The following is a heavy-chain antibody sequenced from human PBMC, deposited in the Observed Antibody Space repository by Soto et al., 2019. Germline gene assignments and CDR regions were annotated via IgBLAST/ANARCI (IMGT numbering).Heavy chain of an antibody. Sequence: ASVKVSCKASGYTFTSYGISWVRQAPGQGLEWMGWISAYNGNTNYAQKLQGRVTMTTDTSTSTAYMELRSLRSDDTAVYYCARLEVEGMYYYDSSGYYPPDWWRQGTLVTVSS. CDR3: ARLEVEGMYYYDSSGYYPPDW. V-gene: IGHV1-18*04. J-gene: IGHJ4*02. CDR2: ISAYNGNT. D-gene: IGHD3-22*01. CDR1: GYTFTSYG.